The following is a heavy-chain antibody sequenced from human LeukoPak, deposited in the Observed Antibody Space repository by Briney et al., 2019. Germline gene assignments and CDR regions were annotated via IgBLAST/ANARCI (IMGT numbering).Heavy chain of an antibody. V-gene: IGHV1-18*01. Sequence: ASVKVSCKASGYTFTSYGISWVRQAPGQGLEWMGWISAYNGNTNYAQKLQGRVTTTTDTSTSTAYMELRSLRSDDTAVYYCARASSPINYYDSSGYSYYYYGMDVWGQGTTVTVSS. CDR2: ISAYNGNT. D-gene: IGHD3-22*01. CDR3: ARASSPINYYDSSGYSYYYYGMDV. J-gene: IGHJ6*02. CDR1: GYTFTSYG.